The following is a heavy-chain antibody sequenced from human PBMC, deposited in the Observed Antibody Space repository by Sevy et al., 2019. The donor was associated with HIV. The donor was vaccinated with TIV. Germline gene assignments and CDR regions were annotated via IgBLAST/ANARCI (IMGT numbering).Heavy chain of an antibody. D-gene: IGHD2-15*01. V-gene: IGHV1-46*01. CDR3: ARVGYCSGGSCYSLGAFDI. CDR1: GYTFTSYY. J-gene: IGHJ3*02. Sequence: ASVKVSCKASGYTFTSYYMHWVRQAPGQGLEWMGIINPSGGSTSYAQKFQGRVTMTRDTSTSTVYMELSSLRSEDTAVYYCARVGYCSGGSCYSLGAFDIRGQGTMVTVSS. CDR2: INPSGGST.